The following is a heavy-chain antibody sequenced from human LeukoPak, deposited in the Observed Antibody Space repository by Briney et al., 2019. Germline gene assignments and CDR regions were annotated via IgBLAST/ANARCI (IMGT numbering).Heavy chain of an antibody. V-gene: IGHV3-21*01. CDR3: ARAPTVTTNIIYWYFDL. J-gene: IGHJ2*01. Sequence: GGSLRLSCAAPGFTFSSYSINWVRQAPGKGLEWVSSISSTGNCIYYADSVKGRFTVSRDNAKNSLYLQMNSLRAEDTALYYCARAPTVTTNIIYWYFDLWGRGTLVTVSS. CDR1: GFTFSSYS. D-gene: IGHD4-17*01. CDR2: ISSTGNCI.